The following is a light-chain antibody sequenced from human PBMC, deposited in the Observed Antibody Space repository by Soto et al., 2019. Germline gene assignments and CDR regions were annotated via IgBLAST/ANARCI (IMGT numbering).Light chain of an antibody. CDR3: QQYDTSPRT. Sequence: EIVLTQSPGTLSLSPGERATLSCRASQSVSYYLAWYQQKPGQAPRLLIYDASSRATGVPDRFSGSGSGTDFTLTISGLEPEDFAVYYCQQYDTSPRTFGQGTKVDIK. J-gene: IGKJ1*01. V-gene: IGKV3-20*01. CDR2: DAS. CDR1: QSVSYY.